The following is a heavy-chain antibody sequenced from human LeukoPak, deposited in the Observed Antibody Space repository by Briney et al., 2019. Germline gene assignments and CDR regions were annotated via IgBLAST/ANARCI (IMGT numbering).Heavy chain of an antibody. V-gene: IGHV4-39*01. CDR3: ARLFYDFWSGHYYYYMDV. J-gene: IGHJ6*03. Sequence: SETLSLTCTVSGGSISSSTYYWGWIRQPPGKGLEWIGSSAYSGSSYYNPSLKSRVTISVDTSKNQFSLKVSSVTAADTAVYYCARLFYDFWSGHYYYYMDVWGKGTTVTVSS. D-gene: IGHD3-3*01. CDR1: GGSISSSTYY. CDR2: SAYSGSS.